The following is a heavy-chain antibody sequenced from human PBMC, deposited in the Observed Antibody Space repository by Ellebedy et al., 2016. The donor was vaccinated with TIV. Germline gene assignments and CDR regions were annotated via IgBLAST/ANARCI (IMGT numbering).Heavy chain of an antibody. D-gene: IGHD3-3*01. J-gene: IGHJ6*04. CDR1: GFTFSSYA. CDR3: AKDGYDFWSGDKRMDV. V-gene: IGHV3-23*01. CDR2: ISGSGGST. Sequence: GGSLRLXXAASGFTFSSYAMSWVRQAPGKGLEWVSAISGSGGSTYYADSVKGRFTISRDNSKNTLYLQMNSLRAEDTAVYYCAKDGYDFWSGDKRMDVWGKGTTVTVSS.